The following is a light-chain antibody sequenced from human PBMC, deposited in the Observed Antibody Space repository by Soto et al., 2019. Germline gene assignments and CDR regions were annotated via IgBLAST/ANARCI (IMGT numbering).Light chain of an antibody. CDR2: TSD. Sequence: QSALTQPPSASGTPGQRVTISCSGSSSNIGTNYIYWYQHLPGVAPKLLIYTSDQRSSGVPDRFSGSKSGTSASLAISGLRSEDEADYYCAAWDDSLSGPNWIFGGGTKLTVL. CDR1: SSNIGTNY. CDR3: AAWDDSLSGPNWI. V-gene: IGLV1-47*01. J-gene: IGLJ3*02.